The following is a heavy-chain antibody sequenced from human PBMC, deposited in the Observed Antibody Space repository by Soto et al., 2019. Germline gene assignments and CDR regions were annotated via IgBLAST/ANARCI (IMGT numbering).Heavy chain of an antibody. Sequence: QVQLQVSGPGLVKPSETLSLTCTVSGGSISSYYWSWIRQTPGKGLEWIGYIFYFGSTNYNPSLKSRVTLSIDTSKNQLSLKLSSVTAADTAVYYCARHSPDFDWLSQFDYWGQGTLVTVSS. CDR3: ARHSPDFDWLSQFDY. CDR2: IFYFGST. CDR1: GGSISSYY. V-gene: IGHV4-59*08. J-gene: IGHJ4*02. D-gene: IGHD3-9*01.